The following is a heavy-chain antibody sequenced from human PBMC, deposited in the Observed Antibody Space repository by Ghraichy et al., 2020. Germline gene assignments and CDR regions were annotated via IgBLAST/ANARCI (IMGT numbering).Heavy chain of an antibody. Sequence: GGSLRLSCAASGFTFRAYWMTWVRQTPGKGLEWVANIKEDGSETYYVDSVKGRSTISRDNAKNSLFLPMTSLRAEDTAVYYCAREVVAADSKFFDLWGQGTLVTVSS. J-gene: IGHJ4*02. CDR3: AREVVAADSKFFDL. CDR1: GFTFRAYW. D-gene: IGHD2-15*01. V-gene: IGHV3-7*03. CDR2: IKEDGSET.